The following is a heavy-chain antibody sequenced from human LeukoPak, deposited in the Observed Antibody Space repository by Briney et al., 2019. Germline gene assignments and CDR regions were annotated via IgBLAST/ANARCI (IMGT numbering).Heavy chain of an antibody. CDR1: GYTFTGYY. Sequence: ASVKVSCKASGYTFTGYYMHWVRQAPGQGLEWMGWINPNSGGTNYAQKFQGRVTMTRDTSISTAYMELSRLRSDDTAVYYCAVVEMATTMSFDYWGQGTLVTVSS. CDR2: INPNSGGT. V-gene: IGHV1-2*02. CDR3: AVVEMATTMSFDY. D-gene: IGHD5-24*01. J-gene: IGHJ4*02.